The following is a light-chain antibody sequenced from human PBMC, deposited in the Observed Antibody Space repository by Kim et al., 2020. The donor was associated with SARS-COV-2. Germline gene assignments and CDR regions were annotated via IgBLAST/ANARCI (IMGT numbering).Light chain of an antibody. Sequence: QSALTQPPSASGTPGQRVTISCSGSWSNIGSNTANWYLQLPGTAPKLLIHTNNQRPSGVPDRFSGSRSGSSASLAISGLQSEDEGDYYCAAWDDVLHGVVFGGGTQLTVL. CDR1: WSNIGSNT. V-gene: IGLV1-44*01. CDR3: AAWDDVLHGVV. CDR2: TNN. J-gene: IGLJ2*01.